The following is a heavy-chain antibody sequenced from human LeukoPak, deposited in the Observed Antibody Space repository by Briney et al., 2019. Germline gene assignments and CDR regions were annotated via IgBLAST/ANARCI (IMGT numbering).Heavy chain of an antibody. CDR1: GFTFDDYA. CDR2: ISWNSGSI. Sequence: AGGSLRLSCAASGFTFDDYAMRWVRQAPGKGLEWVSGISWNSGSIGYADSVKGRFTISRDNAKNSLYLQMNSLRAEDTALYYCAKDRYSSGYSYFDYWGQGTLVTVSS. CDR3: AKDRYSSGYSYFDY. J-gene: IGHJ4*02. V-gene: IGHV3-9*01. D-gene: IGHD3-22*01.